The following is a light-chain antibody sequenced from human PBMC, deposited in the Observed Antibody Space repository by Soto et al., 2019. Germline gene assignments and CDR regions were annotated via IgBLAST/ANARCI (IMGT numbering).Light chain of an antibody. CDR3: CSYAGSYTLV. Sequence: QSALTQPRSVSGSPGQSVTLSCTGTSSDVGGYHYVSWYQHHPGKAPKIIIYDVNKRPSGVPDRFSGSKSGITASLTISGLQTEDEADYYCCSYAGSYTLVFGGGTKLTVL. J-gene: IGLJ2*01. V-gene: IGLV2-11*01. CDR1: SSDVGGYHY. CDR2: DVN.